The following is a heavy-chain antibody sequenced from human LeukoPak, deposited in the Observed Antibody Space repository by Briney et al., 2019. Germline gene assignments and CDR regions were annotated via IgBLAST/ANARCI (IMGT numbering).Heavy chain of an antibody. CDR2: INHSGST. V-gene: IGHV4-34*01. CDR1: GGSFSGYY. J-gene: IGHJ4*02. Sequence: SETLSLTCAVYGGSFSGYYWSWIRQPPGKGLEWIGEINHSGSTNYNPSLKSRVTISVDTSKNQFSLKLSSVTAADTAVYYCAREGLYYYDSSGYYPFDYWGQGTLVTVSS. CDR3: AREGLYYYDSSGYYPFDY. D-gene: IGHD3-22*01.